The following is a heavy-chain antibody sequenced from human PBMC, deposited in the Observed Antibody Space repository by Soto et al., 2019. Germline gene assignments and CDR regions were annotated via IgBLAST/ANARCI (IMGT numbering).Heavy chain of an antibody. CDR1: GGSISSSSYY. Sequence: QLQLQESGPGLVKPSETLSLTCTVSGGSISSSSYYWGWIRQPPGKGLEWIGSIYYSGSTYYNPSFKSRVTISVNTSKNQFSLKLSSVTAADTAVYYCARQKQLLGAFDIWGQGTMVTVS. CDR2: IYYSGST. J-gene: IGHJ3*02. D-gene: IGHD6-13*01. V-gene: IGHV4-39*01. CDR3: ARQKQLLGAFDI.